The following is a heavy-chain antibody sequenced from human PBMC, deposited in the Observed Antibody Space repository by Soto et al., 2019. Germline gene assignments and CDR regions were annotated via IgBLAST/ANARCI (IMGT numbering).Heavy chain of an antibody. J-gene: IGHJ5*01. D-gene: IGHD3-22*01. CDR2: IYYAGSF. CDR1: NGSISPYY. V-gene: IGHV4-59*08. Sequence: SETLSLTCTVSNGSISPYYWSWIRQSPGKGLEWIGYIYYAGSFTYNPSLKSRVTISLNTSKNEVSLSLTSVTAADTAVYDCARLGGYYQALDSLGKGTLVTVPT. CDR3: ARLGGYYQALDS.